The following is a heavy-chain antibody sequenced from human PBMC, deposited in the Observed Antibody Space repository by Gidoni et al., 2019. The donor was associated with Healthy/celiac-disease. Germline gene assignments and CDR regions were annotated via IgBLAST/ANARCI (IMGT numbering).Heavy chain of an antibody. V-gene: IGHV1-69*01. D-gene: IGHD5-12*01. CDR1: GGTFSRYA. CDR2: IIPIFCTA. J-gene: IGHJ6*03. Sequence: QVQLVQSGAEVKKPGYSVKVSCKASGGTFSRYAISWVRQAPGQGLEWMGGIIPIFCTANYAQKFQGRVTITADESTSTAYMELSSLRSEDTAVYYCARVSRDGYNPSSYYMYVWGKGTTVTVSS. CDR3: ARVSRDGYNPSSYYMYV.